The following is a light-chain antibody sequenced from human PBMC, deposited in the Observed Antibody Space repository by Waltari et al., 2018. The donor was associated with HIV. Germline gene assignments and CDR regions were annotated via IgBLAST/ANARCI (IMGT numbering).Light chain of an antibody. V-gene: IGLV1-51*01. J-gene: IGLJ2*01. CDR1: SSNIGNNS. Sequence: QSVLTQPPSVSAAPGQKVTISCSGGSSNIGNNSVSWYQNIPGTAPKLLIYDNSERPSGISDRFSGSKSGTSATLVITGLQTGDEADYFCGTWDGSLSVGHVLFGGGTTLTVL. CDR2: DNS. CDR3: GTWDGSLSVGHVL.